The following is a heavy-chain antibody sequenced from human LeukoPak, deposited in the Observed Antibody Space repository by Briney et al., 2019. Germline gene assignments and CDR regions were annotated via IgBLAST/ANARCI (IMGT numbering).Heavy chain of an antibody. Sequence: SETLSLTCAVYGGSFSGYYWSWIRQPPGKGLEWIGEINHSGSTNYNPSLKSRVTISVDTSKNQFSLKLSSVTAADTAVYYCATTKRATVTTENSFVAPAPPDVWGQGTTVTVSS. D-gene: IGHD4-17*01. CDR3: ATTKRATVTTENSFVAPAPPDV. CDR2: INHSGST. CDR1: GGSFSGYY. J-gene: IGHJ6*02. V-gene: IGHV4-34*01.